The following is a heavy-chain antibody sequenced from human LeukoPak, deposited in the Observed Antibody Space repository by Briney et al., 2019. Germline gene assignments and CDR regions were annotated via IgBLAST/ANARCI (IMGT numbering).Heavy chain of an antibody. CDR3: ARGSTTYDY. CDR1: GGSISSYY. J-gene: IGHJ4*02. Sequence: SETLSLACTVSGGSISSYYWSWLRQPPGKGLGWFGYTYYSGSTNYDPSLKSRVTISVDMSKNQYSLKLNSVTAADTAVYYCARGSTTYDYWGQGTLVTVSS. D-gene: IGHD1-1*01. CDR2: TYYSGST. V-gene: IGHV4-59*01.